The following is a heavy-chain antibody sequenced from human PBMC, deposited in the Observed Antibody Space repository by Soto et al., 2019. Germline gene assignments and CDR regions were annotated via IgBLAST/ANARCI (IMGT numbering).Heavy chain of an antibody. J-gene: IGHJ4*02. CDR2: IYYSGST. CDR3: ARDNSGFDY. V-gene: IGHV4-30-4*01. Sequence: PSETLSLTCTVSGVSISSGDYYWSWIRQTPGKGLEWIGYIYYSGSTYYNPSLKSRVTISVDTSKNQFSLKLSSVTAADTAVYYCARDNSGFDYWGQGTLVTVSS. D-gene: IGHD6-19*01. CDR1: GVSISSGDYY.